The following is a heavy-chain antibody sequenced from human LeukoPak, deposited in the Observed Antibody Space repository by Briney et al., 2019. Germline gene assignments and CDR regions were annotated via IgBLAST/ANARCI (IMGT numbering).Heavy chain of an antibody. J-gene: IGHJ4*02. CDR1: GASISSSTDY. CDR3: ARVITVRGVIFDY. D-gene: IGHD3-16*01. CDR2: IYYSGST. V-gene: IGHV4-39*01. Sequence: PSETLSLTCTVSGASISSSTDYWGWIRQPPGKGLEWIANIYYSGSTYYNPSLKSRVTISVDTSKNQFSLKLSSVTAADTAVYYCARVITVRGVIFDYWGQGTLVTVSS.